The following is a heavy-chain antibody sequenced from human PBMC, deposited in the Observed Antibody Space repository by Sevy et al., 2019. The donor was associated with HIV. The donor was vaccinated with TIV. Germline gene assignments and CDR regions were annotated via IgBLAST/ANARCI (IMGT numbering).Heavy chain of an antibody. CDR1: GFTFTEFV. D-gene: IGHD3-22*01. CDR2: INSGGGST. J-gene: IGHJ4*02. CDR3: AKDVVGGYYDSSGYSDH. Sequence: GGYLRLSCAASGFTFTEFVMSWVRQAPGKGLEWVSTINSGGGSTYYADSVKGRFTISRDNSQNTLDLQMNSLRAEDTAVYYCAKDVVGGYYDSSGYSDHWGQGTLVIVSS. V-gene: IGHV3-23*01.